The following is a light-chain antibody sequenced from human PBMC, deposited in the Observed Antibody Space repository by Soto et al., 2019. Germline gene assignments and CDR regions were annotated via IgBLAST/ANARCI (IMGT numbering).Light chain of an antibody. CDR2: RNN. J-gene: IGLJ3*02. CDR1: SSNIGSNF. Sequence: QSVLTQPPSASRTPGQRVTISCSGSSSNIGSNFVYWYQQLPGTAPKLLIYRNNQRPSGVPDRFSGSKSGTSASLAISGLRSEDEADYYCAIWDDSLSGRVFGGGTKLTVL. CDR3: AIWDDSLSGRV. V-gene: IGLV1-47*01.